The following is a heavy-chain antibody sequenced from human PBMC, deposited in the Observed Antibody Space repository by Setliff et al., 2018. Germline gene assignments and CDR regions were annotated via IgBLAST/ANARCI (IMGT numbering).Heavy chain of an antibody. J-gene: IGHJ4*02. V-gene: IGHV4-59*12. CDR2: ISYSGNS. CDR1: GGSIGTWY. CDR3: ARDSHPLRYFL. D-gene: IGHD3-9*01. Sequence: SETLSLTCIVPGGSIGTWYWSWVRQPPGRPLEWIGYISYSGNSNYNPSLKSRVTISLDTSKSQLSLTLTSVTAADTAVYYCARDSHPLRYFLWGQGTLVTVSS.